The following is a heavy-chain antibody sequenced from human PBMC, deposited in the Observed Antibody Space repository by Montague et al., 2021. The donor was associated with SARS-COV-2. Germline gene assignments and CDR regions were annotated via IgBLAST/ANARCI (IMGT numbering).Heavy chain of an antibody. CDR3: AGGRRPVVVPGAGPAGPAFDY. Sequence: SETLSLTCAISGGSFSNYYWSWIRQPPGKGLEWIGEVNQSGTTIYNPSVKSGVTISEDMSKNQFYLRLNSVTAAATAVYYCAGGRRPVVVPGAGPAGPAFDYWGQGTLVTVSS. J-gene: IGHJ4*02. CDR2: VNQSGTT. CDR1: GGSFSNYY. D-gene: IGHD2-2*01. V-gene: IGHV4-34*01.